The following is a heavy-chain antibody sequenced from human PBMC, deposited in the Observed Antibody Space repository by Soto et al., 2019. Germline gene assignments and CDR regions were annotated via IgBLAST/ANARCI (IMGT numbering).Heavy chain of an antibody. CDR1: GGTFN. D-gene: IGHD7-27*01. CDR3: ARGSGADAFDI. V-gene: IGHV1-69*06. J-gene: IGHJ3*02. CDR2: IIPVIDTA. Sequence: QVQLVQSGAEVRKPGSSVKVSCKVSGGTFNIRWVRQAPGQGLEWMGGIIPVIDTANYARKFQGRVVISADRATNIVYMGMMSLTLEDTAVYYCARGSGADAFDIWGQGTMVTVSS.